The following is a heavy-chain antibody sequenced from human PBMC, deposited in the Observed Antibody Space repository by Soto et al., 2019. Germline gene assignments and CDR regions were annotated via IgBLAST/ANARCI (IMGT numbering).Heavy chain of an antibody. D-gene: IGHD6-19*01. Sequence: QVQVVESGGGVVQPGRSLRLSCAASGFTFSNYAMHWVRQAPGKGLEWVVVISSDGSNKYYADSVKGRFRNSRDHSKKTLYQKINTRRAKYTPVYYWPKEGIAVGVYSYSHMYVWGKGTTVTASS. CDR1: GFTFSNYA. V-gene: IGHV3-30*18. CDR3: PKEGIAVGVYSYSHMYV. J-gene: IGHJ6*03. CDR2: ISSDGSNK.